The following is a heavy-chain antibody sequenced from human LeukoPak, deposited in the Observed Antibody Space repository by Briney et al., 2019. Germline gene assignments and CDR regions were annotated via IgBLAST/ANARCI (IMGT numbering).Heavy chain of an antibody. CDR2: ISGSGGST. J-gene: IGHJ3*02. D-gene: IGHD3-3*01. CDR3: AKADDFKDALDI. Sequence: PGGSLRLSCAASGFTFSSYAMSWVRQAPGKGLEWVSAISGSGGSTYYADSVKGRFTISTDNSKNTLFLQMNSLRAEDTAVYYCAKADDFKDALDIWGQGTKVTVSS. CDR1: GFTFSSYA. V-gene: IGHV3-23*01.